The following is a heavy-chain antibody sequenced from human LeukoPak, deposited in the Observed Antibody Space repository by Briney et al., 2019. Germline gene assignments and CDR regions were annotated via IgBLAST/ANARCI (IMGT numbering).Heavy chain of an antibody. V-gene: IGHV3-30-3*01. J-gene: IGHJ4*02. Sequence: PGGSLRLSCAASGFTFSSYAMHWVRRAPGKGLEWVAVISYDGSNKYYADSVKGRFTISRDNSKNTLYLQMNSLRAEDTAVYYCARDPQSMYYFDYWGQGTLVTVSS. CDR1: GFTFSSYA. CDR3: ARDPQSMYYFDY. D-gene: IGHD2-21*01. CDR2: ISYDGSNK.